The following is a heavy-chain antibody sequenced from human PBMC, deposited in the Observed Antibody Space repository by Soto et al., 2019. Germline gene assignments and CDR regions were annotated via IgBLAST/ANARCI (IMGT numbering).Heavy chain of an antibody. CDR2: IYPGDSDT. D-gene: IGHD3-22*01. V-gene: IGHV5-51*01. Sequence: ESLKISCKGSGYSFTSYWIGWVRQMPGKGLEWMGIIYPGDSDTRYSPSFQGQVTISADKSISTAYLQWSSLKASDTAMYYCARNPDYYDSSGTLGYGMDVWGQGTTVTVSS. J-gene: IGHJ6*02. CDR3: ARNPDYYDSSGTLGYGMDV. CDR1: GYSFTSYW.